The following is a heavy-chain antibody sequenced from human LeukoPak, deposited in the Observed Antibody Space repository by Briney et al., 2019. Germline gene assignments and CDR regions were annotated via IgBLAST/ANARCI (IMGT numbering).Heavy chain of an antibody. CDR3: ESPRGFSYGYFDY. D-gene: IGHD5-18*01. Sequence: SETLSLTCTLSGGSISSSSAYCGWIRQPPGKGLEWIESIYYIENTYYNPSLKSRVTISADTFKNHCSLSLGSVSATKTAVYYCESPRGFSYGYFDYWGQGTLVTVSS. CDR1: GGSISSSSAY. V-gene: IGHV4-39*02. J-gene: IGHJ4*02. CDR2: IYYIENT.